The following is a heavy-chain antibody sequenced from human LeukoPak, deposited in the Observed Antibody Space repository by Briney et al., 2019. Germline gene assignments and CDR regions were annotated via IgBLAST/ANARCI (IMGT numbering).Heavy chain of an antibody. V-gene: IGHV1-46*01. J-gene: IGHJ4*02. D-gene: IGHD6-19*01. CDR1: GYTFTSYY. CDR3: ACRITVAGTQFDY. CDR2: INPSGGST. Sequence: ASVKVSCKASGYTFTSYYMHWVRQAPGQGLEWMGIINPSGGSTNYAQKFQGRVTMTRDTSTSTVYMELSSLRSEDTAVYYCACRITVAGTQFDYWGQGTLVTVSS.